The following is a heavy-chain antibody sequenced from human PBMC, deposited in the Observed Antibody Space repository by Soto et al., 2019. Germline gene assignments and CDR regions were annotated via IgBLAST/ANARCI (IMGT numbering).Heavy chain of an antibody. CDR3: ASQGSGSYYSYYYGLDV. CDR1: GYSCTSYW. Sequence: GESLKSSCKGAGYSCTSYWSSWVRQMPGKGLEWIGRMYPSDSYTNPRPSFTGPVNISAEQSLSTAYLQWSSLKASDPAMYYCASQGSGSYYSYYYGLDVWGQGTTVTVSS. CDR2: MYPSDSYT. D-gene: IGHD1-26*01. V-gene: IGHV5-10-1*01. J-gene: IGHJ6*02.